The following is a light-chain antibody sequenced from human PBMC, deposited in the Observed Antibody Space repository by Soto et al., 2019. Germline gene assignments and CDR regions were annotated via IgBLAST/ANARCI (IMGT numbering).Light chain of an antibody. CDR2: GAS. J-gene: IGKJ1*01. V-gene: IGKV3-20*01. CDR3: QQYGSSST. CDR1: QSVRNSY. Sequence: DIVLMQSPGTLSLSPGERATLSCRASQSVRNSYLAWYQQKPGQAPRLLIYGASSRATGIPDRFSGSGSGTDFTLTISRLEPEDFAVYYCQQYGSSSTFGQGTTVDIK.